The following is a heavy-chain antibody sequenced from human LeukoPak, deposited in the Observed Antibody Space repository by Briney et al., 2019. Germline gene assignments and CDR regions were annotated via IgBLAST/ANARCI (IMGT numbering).Heavy chain of an antibody. J-gene: IGHJ4*02. CDR3: ARDGGYGDYFVY. CDR1: GGSISSGDYY. CDR2: IYYSGST. D-gene: IGHD4-17*01. V-gene: IGHV4-30-4*01. Sequence: SETLSLTYTVSGGSISSGDYYWSWIRQPPGKGLEWIGYIYYSGSTYYNPSLKSRVTISVDTSKNQFSLKLSSVTAADTAVYYCARDGGYGDYFVYWGQGTLVTVSS.